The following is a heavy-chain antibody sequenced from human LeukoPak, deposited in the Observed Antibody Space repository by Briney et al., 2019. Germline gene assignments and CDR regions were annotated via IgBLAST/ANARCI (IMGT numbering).Heavy chain of an antibody. V-gene: IGHV3-7*05. Sequence: GGSLRLSCAASGFTFSTYSMNWVRQAPGKGLEWVANIKEDGSEKYYVDSVKGRLTISRDNAKNSLYLQMNSLRAEDTAVYYCSSQYASSSNYWGQGTLVTVSS. CDR1: GFTFSTYS. D-gene: IGHD6-6*01. J-gene: IGHJ4*02. CDR2: IKEDGSEK. CDR3: SSQYASSSNY.